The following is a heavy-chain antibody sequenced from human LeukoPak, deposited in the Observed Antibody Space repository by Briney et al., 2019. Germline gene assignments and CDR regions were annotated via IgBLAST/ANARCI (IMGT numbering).Heavy chain of an antibody. CDR3: ARGPFSSSWSDFDY. Sequence: NPGGSLRLSCAASGFTFSDYSLNWVLQAPGKGLEWVSCISGDSRYIYYADSVKGRSTISRDNAQNSLYLHMNSLRAEDTAVYYCARGPFSSSWSDFDYWGQGTLVTVSS. V-gene: IGHV3-21*06. CDR1: GFTFSDYS. CDR2: ISGDSRYI. D-gene: IGHD6-13*01. J-gene: IGHJ4*02.